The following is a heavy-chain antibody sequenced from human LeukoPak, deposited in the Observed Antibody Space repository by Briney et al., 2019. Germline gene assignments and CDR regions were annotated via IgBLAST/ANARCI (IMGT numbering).Heavy chain of an antibody. J-gene: IGHJ4*02. V-gene: IGHV4-34*01. CDR3: ARREGGYCSGGSCYNFGY. CDR1: GGSFSGYY. D-gene: IGHD2-15*01. Sequence: PSETLSLTCAVYGGSFSGYYWSWIRQPPGKGLEWIGEINHSGSTNYNPSLKSRVTISVDTSKNQFSLKLSSVTAADTAVYYCARREGGYCSGGSCYNFGYWGQGTLVTVSS. CDR2: INHSGST.